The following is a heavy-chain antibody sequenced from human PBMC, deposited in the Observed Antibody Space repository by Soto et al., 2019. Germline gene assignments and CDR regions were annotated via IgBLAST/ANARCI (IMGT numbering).Heavy chain of an antibody. J-gene: IGHJ4*01. D-gene: IGHD2-2*01. Sequence: EAQLVESGGGLVQVGGSLRLSCEASGFTFSSYWMSWVRQAPGKGLEWVATIRQDGSETHYLYSVKGRFTILRDNAKNMVSLQMNSLRGEDTALYSCARGCCRPSCPYSFECRGHGALVTVSS. CDR3: ARGCCRPSCPYSFEC. CDR1: GFTFSSYW. V-gene: IGHV3-7*01. CDR2: IRQDGSET.